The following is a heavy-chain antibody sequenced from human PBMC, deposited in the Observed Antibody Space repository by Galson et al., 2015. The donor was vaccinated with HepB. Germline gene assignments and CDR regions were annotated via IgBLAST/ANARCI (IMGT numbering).Heavy chain of an antibody. D-gene: IGHD6-19*01. Sequence: SLRLSCAASGFTFSSYGMHWVRQAPGKGLEWVAFIRYDGSNKYYADSVKGRFTIPRDNSKNTLYLQMNSLRAEDTAVYYCAKDGRGGSGWSDAFDIWGQGTMVTVSS. CDR3: AKDGRGGSGWSDAFDI. CDR2: IRYDGSNK. V-gene: IGHV3-30*02. CDR1: GFTFSSYG. J-gene: IGHJ3*02.